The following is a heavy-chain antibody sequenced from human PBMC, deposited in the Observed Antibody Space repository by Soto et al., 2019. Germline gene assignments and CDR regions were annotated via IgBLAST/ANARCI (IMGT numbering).Heavy chain of an antibody. Sequence: VASVKVSCKASGYTFAGYYMHWVRQAPGQGLEWMGIMNRSGGSTGDAQKFQGRVTMTRDTSTSTVYMELSSLRSEDTAVYYCARDDSGNGWYFYWGQGTLVTVSS. J-gene: IGHJ4*02. V-gene: IGHV1-46*03. CDR1: GYTFAGYY. D-gene: IGHD6-19*01. CDR2: MNRSGGST. CDR3: ARDDSGNGWYFY.